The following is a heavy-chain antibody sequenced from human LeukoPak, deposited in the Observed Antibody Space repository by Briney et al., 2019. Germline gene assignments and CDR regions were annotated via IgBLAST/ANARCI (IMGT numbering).Heavy chain of an antibody. J-gene: IGHJ4*02. CDR1: GFTFSSYA. CDR3: AKGGRRTITGATLDY. Sequence: GGSLRLSCAASGFTFSSYAMSWVRQAPGKGLQWVSALTDSGRSTYYADSVKGRFTISRDNSKNTLSLQMNSLRAEDTAVYYCAKGGRRTITGATLDYWGQGTLVTVSS. CDR2: LTDSGRST. D-gene: IGHD1-26*01. V-gene: IGHV3-23*01.